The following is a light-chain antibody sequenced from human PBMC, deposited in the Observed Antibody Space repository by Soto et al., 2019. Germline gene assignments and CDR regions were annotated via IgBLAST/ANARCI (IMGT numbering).Light chain of an antibody. CDR3: QQSLSTPLT. J-gene: IGKJ4*01. CDR2: AAS. Sequence: DIQMTQSPSSLSASLGDRVTIACRASQSISRYLNWYQHKPGKAPNLLIYAASSLKPGAPSRFSGSGSGTDFTLTITSLQPEDFASYYCQQSLSTPLTFGGGTKVDIK. CDR1: QSISRY. V-gene: IGKV1-39*01.